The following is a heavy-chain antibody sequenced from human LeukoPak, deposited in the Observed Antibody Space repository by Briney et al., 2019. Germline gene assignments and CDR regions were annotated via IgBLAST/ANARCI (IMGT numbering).Heavy chain of an antibody. CDR3: ARAVSGCFDY. CDR1: GGSMSPYH. D-gene: IGHD6-19*01. CDR2: IYYSGST. V-gene: IGHV4-59*08. Sequence: PSETLSLTCTVSGGSMSPYHWGWIRQPPGKGLEWTGYIYYSGSTNYNPSLKSRVTISVDTSKNQFSLKLSSVTAAGTAIYYCARAVSGCFDYWGQGTLVTVSS. J-gene: IGHJ4*02.